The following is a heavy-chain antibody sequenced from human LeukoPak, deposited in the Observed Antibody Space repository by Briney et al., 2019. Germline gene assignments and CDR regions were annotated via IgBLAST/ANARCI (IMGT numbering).Heavy chain of an antibody. V-gene: IGHV3-21*01. D-gene: IGHD6-19*01. CDR1: GFTFSSYA. Sequence: PGGSLRLSCAASGFTFSSYAMHWVRQAPGKGLEWVSSISSSSSYIYYADSVKGRFTISRDNAKNSLYLQMNSLRAEDTAVYYCARDNIAVAGIDYWGQGTLVTVSS. CDR2: ISSSSSYI. J-gene: IGHJ4*02. CDR3: ARDNIAVAGIDY.